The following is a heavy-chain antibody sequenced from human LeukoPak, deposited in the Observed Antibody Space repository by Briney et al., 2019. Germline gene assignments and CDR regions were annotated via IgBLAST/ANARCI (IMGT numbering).Heavy chain of an antibody. CDR3: ARATYYDFWSGYYPHFDY. CDR1: GYTFTSYY. V-gene: IGHV1-46*01. CDR2: INPSGGST. J-gene: IGHJ4*02. Sequence: ASVKVSCKASGYTFTSYYMHWVRQAPGQGLEWMGIINPSGGSTSYAQKLQGRVTMTTDTSTSTAYMELRSLRSDDTAVYYCARATYYDFWSGYYPHFDYWGQGTLVTVSS. D-gene: IGHD3-3*01.